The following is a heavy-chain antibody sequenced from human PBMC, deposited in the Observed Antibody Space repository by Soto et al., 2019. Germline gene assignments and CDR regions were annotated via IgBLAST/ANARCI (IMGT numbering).Heavy chain of an antibody. V-gene: IGHV3-74*01. D-gene: IGHD5-18*01. J-gene: IGHJ3*02. CDR3: ERDRGAAAAPFGYSYVPAAFDI. CDR1: GFTFSSYW. Sequence: PGGSLRLSCAASGFTFSSYWMHWVRQAPGKGLVWVSRINSDGSSTSYADPVKGRFTISRDNAKNTLYLQMNSLRAEDTDVYYCERDRGAAAAPFGYSYVPAAFDIWGQGTMVTVSS. CDR2: INSDGSST.